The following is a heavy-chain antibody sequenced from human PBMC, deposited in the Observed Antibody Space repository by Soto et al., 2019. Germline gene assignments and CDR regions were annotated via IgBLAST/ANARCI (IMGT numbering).Heavy chain of an antibody. V-gene: IGHV4-38-2*01. D-gene: IGHD1-26*01. CDR3: ARTHSGSYYSVFNY. CDR2: IYRSGTT. Sequence: PXATLSLTCVVSNFSISSGYYWCWIRQSPGKGLEWIASIYRSGTTSYNPSLKSRVTISVDPSKNHFSLMLTAVTAADTAVYYCARTHSGSYYSVFNYWGRGSLVTVSS. CDR1: NFSISSGYY. J-gene: IGHJ4*02.